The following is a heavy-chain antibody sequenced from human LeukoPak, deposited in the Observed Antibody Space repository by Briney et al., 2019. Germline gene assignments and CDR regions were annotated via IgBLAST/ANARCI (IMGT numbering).Heavy chain of an antibody. J-gene: IGHJ4*02. CDR1: GFTFSSYW. V-gene: IGHV3-7*01. D-gene: IGHD1-26*01. CDR2: IKQDGSEK. Sequence: GGSLRLSCAASGFTFSSYWMSWVRQAPGKGLEWVANIKQDGSEKYYVDSVKGRFTISRDNAKNSLYLQMNSLRAEDTAVYYCARDEGTGAISLVLDYWGQGTLVTVSS. CDR3: ARDEGTGAISLVLDY.